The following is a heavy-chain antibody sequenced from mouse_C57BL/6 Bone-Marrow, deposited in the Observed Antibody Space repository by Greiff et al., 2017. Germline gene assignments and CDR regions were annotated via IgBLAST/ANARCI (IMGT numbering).Heavy chain of an antibody. CDR3: ARYDYYGSSWGFDV. D-gene: IGHD1-1*01. CDR2: ISYSGST. V-gene: IGHV3-8*01. CDR1: GYSITSDY. Sequence: EVKLMESGPGLAKPSQTLSLTCSVTGYSITSDYWNWIRKFPGNKLEYMGYISYSGSTHYNPSLKSRISITRDTTKNQYYLQLNSVSTEDTATYYGARYDYYGSSWGFDVWGTGTTVTVSS. J-gene: IGHJ1*03.